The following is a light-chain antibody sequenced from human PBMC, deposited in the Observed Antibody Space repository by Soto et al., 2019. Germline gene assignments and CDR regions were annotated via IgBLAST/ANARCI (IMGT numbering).Light chain of an antibody. Sequence: QSALTQPASVSGSPGQSITISCTGTRSDVGSYNFVSWYRQYPGTAPQLILYEVTQRASGISNRFSGSKSGNTASLTISDLQTEDETEYYCCSYAGNNTLIFGGGTKVTVL. CDR3: CSYAGNNTLI. V-gene: IGLV2-23*02. CDR1: RSDVGSYNF. CDR2: EVT. J-gene: IGLJ2*01.